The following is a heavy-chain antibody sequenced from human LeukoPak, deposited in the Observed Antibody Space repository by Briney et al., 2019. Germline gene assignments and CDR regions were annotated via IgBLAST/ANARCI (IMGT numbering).Heavy chain of an antibody. CDR3: ARAKVSGRGVILGTTYDY. D-gene: IGHD3-10*01. V-gene: IGHV3-30-3*01. CDR2: ISYDGSNK. Sequence: PGGSLRLSCAASGFTFSSYAMHWVRQAPGKGLEWVAVISYDGSNKYYADSVKGRFTISRDNSKNTLYLQMNSLRAEDTAVYYCARAKVSGRGVILGTTYDYWGQGTLVTVSS. CDR1: GFTFSSYA. J-gene: IGHJ4*02.